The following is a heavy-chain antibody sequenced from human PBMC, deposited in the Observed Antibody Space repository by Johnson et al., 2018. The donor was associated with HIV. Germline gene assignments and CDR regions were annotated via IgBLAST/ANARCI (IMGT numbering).Heavy chain of an antibody. D-gene: IGHD1-26*01. J-gene: IGHJ3*02. CDR3: ARVWEGAFDI. CDR2: ISYDGSNK. V-gene: IGHV3-30*03. Sequence: QVQVVESGGGVVQPGGSLRLSCAASGFTFSNYGMHWVRQAPGKGLEWVAVISYDGSNKYYADSVKGRFTISRDNYKDTLYLQMNSLRAEDTAVYYCARVWEGAFDIWGQGTMVTVSS. CDR1: GFTFSNYG.